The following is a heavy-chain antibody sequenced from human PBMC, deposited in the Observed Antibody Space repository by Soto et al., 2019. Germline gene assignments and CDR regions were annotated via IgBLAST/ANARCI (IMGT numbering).Heavy chain of an antibody. V-gene: IGHV3-23*01. Sequence: GGSLRLSCAASGFTFSSYAMSWVRQAPGKGLEWVSAISGSGGSTYYADSVKGRFTISRDNSKNTLYLQMNSLRAEDTAVYYWATRSFSYNSSWTGFDYWGQGTLVTVSS. CDR2: ISGSGGST. CDR3: ATRSFSYNSSWTGFDY. D-gene: IGHD6-13*01. J-gene: IGHJ4*02. CDR1: GFTFSSYA.